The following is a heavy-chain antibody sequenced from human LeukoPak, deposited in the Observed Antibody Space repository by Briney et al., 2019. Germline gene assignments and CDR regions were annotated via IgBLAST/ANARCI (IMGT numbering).Heavy chain of an antibody. CDR3: AFRRRDGYTFGY. V-gene: IGHV1-2*02. CDR2: IIPNSGGT. D-gene: IGHD5-24*01. CDR1: GYTXTDYY. J-gene: IGHJ4*02. Sequence: ASVKVSCKASGYTXTDYYMHGVRQAPGQGLEWMGWIIPNSGGTNYAQKFQGRVTMTRDTSISTAYMELSRLRSDDTAVYYCAFRRRDGYTFGYWGQGTLVTVSS.